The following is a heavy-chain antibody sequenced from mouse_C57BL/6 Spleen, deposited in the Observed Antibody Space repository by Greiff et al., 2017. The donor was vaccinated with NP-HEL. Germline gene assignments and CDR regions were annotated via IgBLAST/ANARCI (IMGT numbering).Heavy chain of an antibody. CDR2: ISSGSSTI. V-gene: IGHV5-17*01. Sequence: EVQLVESGGGLVKPGGSLKLSCAASGFTFSDYGMHWVRQAPEKGLEWVAYISSGSSTIYYADTVKGRFTISRDNAKNTLFLQMTSLRSEDTAMYYCARRLWPSYYAMDYWGQGTSVTVSS. CDR3: ARRLWPSYYAMDY. J-gene: IGHJ4*01. D-gene: IGHD1-1*02. CDR1: GFTFSDYG.